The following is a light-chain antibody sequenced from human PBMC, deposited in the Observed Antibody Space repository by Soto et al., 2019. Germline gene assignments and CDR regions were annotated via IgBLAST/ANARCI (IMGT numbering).Light chain of an antibody. V-gene: IGKV3-20*01. CDR1: QSVSSSY. CDR2: GAS. Sequence: DIVLTQSPGTLSLSPGERATLSCRASQSVSSSYLAWYQQKPGQAPRLLIYGASSRATGIPDRFSGSVSGTDFTLTISRLEPEDFAVYYCQQYVSSPTTFGQGTKVEIK. J-gene: IGKJ1*01. CDR3: QQYVSSPTT.